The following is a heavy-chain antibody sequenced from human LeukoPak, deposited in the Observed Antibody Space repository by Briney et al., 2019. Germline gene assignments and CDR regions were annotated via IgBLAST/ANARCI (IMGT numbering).Heavy chain of an antibody. Sequence: GCTYSADSVKGRFTFSRDNSKNTLYLQVNSLRAYDTAVCSCAKGLLDYWGQGTLVTVSS. V-gene: IGHV3-23*01. CDR3: AKGLLDY. J-gene: IGHJ4*02. CDR2: GCT. D-gene: IGHD5-12*01.